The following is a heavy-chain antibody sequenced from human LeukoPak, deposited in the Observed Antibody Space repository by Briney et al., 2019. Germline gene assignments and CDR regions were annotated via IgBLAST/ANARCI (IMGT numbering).Heavy chain of an antibody. V-gene: IGHV4-59*08. CDR1: GGSISSYY. Sequence: SETLSLTCTVSGGSISSYYWSWIRQPPGKGLEWIGYIYYSGSTNYNPSLKSRVTISVDTSKNQFSLKLSSVTAADTAVYYCARENSVYDDNDYYYGMDVWGQGTTVTVSS. CDR3: ARENSVYDDNDYYYGMDV. J-gene: IGHJ6*02. D-gene: IGHD5/OR15-5a*01. CDR2: IYYSGST.